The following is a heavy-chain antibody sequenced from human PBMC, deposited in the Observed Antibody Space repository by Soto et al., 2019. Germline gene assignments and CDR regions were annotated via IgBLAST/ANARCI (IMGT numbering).Heavy chain of an antibody. D-gene: IGHD4-17*01. V-gene: IGHV4-39*01. CDR2: IYYSGST. CDR3: ARLPGPAVYDYGDYFDY. Sequence: SETLSLTCTVSGGSISSSSYYWGWIRQPPGKGLEWIGSIYYSGSTYYNPSLKSRVTISVDTSKNQFSLKLSSVTAADTAVYYCARLPGPAVYDYGDYFDYWGQGTLVTVSS. CDR1: GGSISSSSYY. J-gene: IGHJ4*02.